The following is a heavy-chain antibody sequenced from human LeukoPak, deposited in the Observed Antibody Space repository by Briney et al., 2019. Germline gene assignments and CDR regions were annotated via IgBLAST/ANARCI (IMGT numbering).Heavy chain of an antibody. V-gene: IGHV7-4-1*02. CDR3: ARDFYGYGGNGDSQDY. Sequence: GASVKVSCKASGYTFTSYTMNWVRQAPGQGLEWMGWINTNTGNPTYAQGFTGRFVFSLDTSVSTAYLQISSLKAEDTAVYYCARDFYGYGGNGDSQDYWGQGTLVTVSS. J-gene: IGHJ4*02. D-gene: IGHD4-23*01. CDR2: INTNTGNP. CDR1: GYTFTSYT.